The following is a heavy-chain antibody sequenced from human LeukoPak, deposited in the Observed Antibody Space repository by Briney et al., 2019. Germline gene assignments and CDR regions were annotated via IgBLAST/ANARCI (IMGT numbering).Heavy chain of an antibody. Sequence: SQTLSLTCAISGDSVSSNSAAWNWNRQSPSRGLEWLGRTYYRSKWYNDYAVSVKSRITINPDTSKNQFSLQLNSVTPEDTAVYYCARAVAGRKNNWFDPWGQGTLVTVS. D-gene: IGHD6-19*01. CDR2: TYYRSKWYN. J-gene: IGHJ5*02. V-gene: IGHV6-1*01. CDR3: ARAVAGRKNNWFDP. CDR1: GDSVSSNSAA.